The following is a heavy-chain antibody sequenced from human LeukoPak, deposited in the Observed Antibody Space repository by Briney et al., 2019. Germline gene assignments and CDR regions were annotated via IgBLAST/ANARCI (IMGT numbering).Heavy chain of an antibody. V-gene: IGHV3-73*01. J-gene: IGHJ3*02. CDR3: TRDAGADDAFDI. CDR2: IRSKANSYAT. CDR1: GFTFSGSA. Sequence: GGSLRLSCAASGFTFSGSAMHWVRQASGKGLEWVGRIRSKANSYATAYAASVKGRFTTSRDDSKNTAYLQMNSLKTEDTAVYYCTRDAGADDAFDIWGQGTMVTVSS. D-gene: IGHD1-26*01.